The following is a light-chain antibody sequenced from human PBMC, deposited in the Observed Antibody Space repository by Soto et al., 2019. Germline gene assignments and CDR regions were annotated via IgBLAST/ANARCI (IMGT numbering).Light chain of an antibody. V-gene: IGLV2-18*01. CDR3: GLFASSSTYV. CDR2: EVT. J-gene: IGLJ1*01. CDR1: SSDVGSYNR. Sequence: QSALTQPASMSGSPGQSITISCTGTSSDVGSYNRVSWYQQPPGTAPKLMIYEVTNRPSGVPDRFSGSKSGNTASLTSSGLQAEDEADYYCGLFASSSTYVFGTGTKVTVL.